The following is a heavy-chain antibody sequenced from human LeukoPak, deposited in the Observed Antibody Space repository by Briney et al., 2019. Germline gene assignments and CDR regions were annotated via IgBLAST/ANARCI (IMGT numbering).Heavy chain of an antibody. D-gene: IGHD2-15*01. J-gene: IGHJ5*02. CDR3: ATVREMDCRGGTRYPPRFHP. CDR1: GYTLTELS. V-gene: IGHV1-24*01. CDR2: FDPEDGET. Sequence: ASVKVSCKVSGYTLTELSMHWVRQAPGKGLEWMGGFDPEDGETIYAQKFQGRVTMTEDTSTDTAYMELSSLRSEDTAVYYCATVREMDCRGGTRYPPRFHPWGKETLLTVPS.